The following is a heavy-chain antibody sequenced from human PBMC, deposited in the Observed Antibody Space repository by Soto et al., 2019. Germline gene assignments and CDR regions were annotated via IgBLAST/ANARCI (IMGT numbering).Heavy chain of an antibody. Sequence: PGGSLRLSCAASGFTFSSYGMHWVRQAPGKGLEWVAVIWYDGSNKYYADSVKGRFTISRDNSKNTLYLQMNSLRAEDTAVYYCARGGAVLRFLEWPPDLSGMDVWGQGTTVTVS. CDR3: ARGGAVLRFLEWPPDLSGMDV. V-gene: IGHV3-33*01. J-gene: IGHJ6*02. D-gene: IGHD3-3*01. CDR2: IWYDGSNK. CDR1: GFTFSSYG.